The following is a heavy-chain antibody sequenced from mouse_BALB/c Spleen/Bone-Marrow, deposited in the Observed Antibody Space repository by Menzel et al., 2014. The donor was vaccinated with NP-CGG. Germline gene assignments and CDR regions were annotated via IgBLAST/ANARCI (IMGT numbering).Heavy chain of an antibody. CDR3: ARLYYYGNFAY. Sequence: EVQVVESGGGLVQPGGSLKLSCAASGFDFSRYWMSWVRQAPGKGLEWIGEINPDSSTINYTPSLKDKFIISRDNAKNTLYLQMSKVRSEDTSLYYCARLYYYGNFAYWGQGTTLTVSS. CDR2: INPDSSTI. D-gene: IGHD1-1*01. CDR1: GFDFSRYW. V-gene: IGHV4-1*02. J-gene: IGHJ2*01.